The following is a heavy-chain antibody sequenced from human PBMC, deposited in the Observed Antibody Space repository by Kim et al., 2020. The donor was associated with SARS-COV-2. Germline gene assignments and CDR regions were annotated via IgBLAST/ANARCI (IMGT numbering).Heavy chain of an antibody. V-gene: IGHV3-23*01. CDR3: AKYRSPLSTSRGTQGMD. CDR1: EFTFKVAA. Sequence: GGSLRLSCPTYEFTFKVAAMDWVRQAPGKGLEWISAISGGGGNTYYAESVRGRFTISRDTSTNTLYLQLNSLRAEDTAVYYCAKYRSPLSTSRGTQGMD. D-gene: IGHD3-16*02. CDR2: ISGGGGNT. J-gene: IGHJ6*01.